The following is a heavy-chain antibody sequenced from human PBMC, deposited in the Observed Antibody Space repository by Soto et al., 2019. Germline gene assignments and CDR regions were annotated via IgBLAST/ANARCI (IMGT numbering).Heavy chain of an antibody. V-gene: IGHV4-59*08. CDR2: INYSGST. D-gene: IGHD6-13*01. CDR1: GGSISSYY. Sequence: PSETLSLTCTVPGGSISSYYWSWIRQPPGKGLKWIGYINYSGSTNYNPSLKSRVTISVDTSKNQFSLKLSSVTAADTAVYYCARGPVAAAGRYFDYWGQGTLVTVSS. J-gene: IGHJ4*02. CDR3: ARGPVAAAGRYFDY.